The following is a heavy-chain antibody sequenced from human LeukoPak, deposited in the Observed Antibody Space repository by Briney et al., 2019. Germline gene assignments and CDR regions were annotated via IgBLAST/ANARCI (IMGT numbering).Heavy chain of an antibody. CDR3: ARPKYSSSTSVDY. D-gene: IGHD6-6*01. CDR1: GFTFSSYS. J-gene: IGHJ4*02. Sequence: GGSLRLSCAASGFTFSSYSMNWVRQAPGKGLEWVSSISSNSSYIYYADSVKGRFTISRDNAKNSLYLQMNSLRAEDTAVYYCARPKYSSSTSVDYWGQGTLVTVSS. V-gene: IGHV3-21*01. CDR2: ISSNSSYI.